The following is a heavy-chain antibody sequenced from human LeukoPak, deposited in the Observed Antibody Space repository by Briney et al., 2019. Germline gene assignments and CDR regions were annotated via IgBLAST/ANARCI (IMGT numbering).Heavy chain of an antibody. CDR3: ARPLREYYYDSSGYYPWAFDI. Sequence: ASVTVSCKTSGYTGSDYYMHWVRQAPGQGLEWMGWINPNGGGTNYAQKFQGRVTMTRDTSISTAYMELSRLRSDDTAVYYCARPLREYYYDSSGYYPWAFDIWGQGTMVTVSS. D-gene: IGHD3-22*01. CDR2: INPNGGGT. J-gene: IGHJ3*02. CDR1: GYTGSDYY. V-gene: IGHV1-2*02.